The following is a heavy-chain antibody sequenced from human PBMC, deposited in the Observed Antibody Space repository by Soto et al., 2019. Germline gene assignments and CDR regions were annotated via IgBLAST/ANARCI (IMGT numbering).Heavy chain of an antibody. CDR2: IWYDGSNK. Sequence: PGVSLRLSCAASGFTFSSYGMHWVRQAPGKGLEWVAVIWYDGSNKYYADSVKGRFTISRDNSKNTLYLQMNSLRAEDTAVYYCARDSYGRRYYFDYWGQGTLVTVSS. J-gene: IGHJ4*02. CDR3: ARDSYGRRYYFDY. D-gene: IGHD5-18*01. CDR1: GFTFSSYG. V-gene: IGHV3-33*01.